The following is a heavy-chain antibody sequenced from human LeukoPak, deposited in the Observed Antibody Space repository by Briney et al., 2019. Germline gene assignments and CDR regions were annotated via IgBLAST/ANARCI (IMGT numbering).Heavy chain of an antibody. CDR2: ISYDGSNK. CDR1: GFTFSSYG. D-gene: IGHD2-15*01. J-gene: IGHJ3*02. CDR3: AKDLPSYCSGGSCYGGAFDI. V-gene: IGHV3-30*18. Sequence: GGSLRLSCAASGFTFSSYGMHWVRQAPGKGLEWVAVISYDGSNKYYADSVKGRFTISRDNSKNTLYLQMNSLRAEDTAVYYCAKDLPSYCSGGSCYGGAFDIWGQGTMVTVSS.